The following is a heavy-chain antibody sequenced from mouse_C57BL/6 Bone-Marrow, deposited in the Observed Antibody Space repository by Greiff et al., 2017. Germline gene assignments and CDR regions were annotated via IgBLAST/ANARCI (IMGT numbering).Heavy chain of an antibody. D-gene: IGHD4-1*01. CDR1: GFSFNTYA. V-gene: IGHV10-1*01. CDR3: GNLGFPYAMDD. J-gene: IGHJ4*01. Sequence: EVKVVESGGGLVQPKGSLKLSCAASGFSFNTYAMNWVRQAPGKGLEWVARIRRKSNNYATYYADSVKDRFTISRDDSERMIYLPMHNLKPADTARECCGNLGFPYAMDDWGQGTSVTVSS. CDR2: IRRKSNNYAT.